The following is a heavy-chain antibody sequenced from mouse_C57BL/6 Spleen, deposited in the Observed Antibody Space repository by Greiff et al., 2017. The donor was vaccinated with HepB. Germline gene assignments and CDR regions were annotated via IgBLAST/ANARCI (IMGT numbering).Heavy chain of an antibody. V-gene: IGHV5-17*01. J-gene: IGHJ3*01. Sequence: EVKVVESGGGLVKPGGSLKLSCAASGFTFSDYGMHWVRQAPEKGLEWVAYISSGSSTIYYADTVKGRFTISRDNAKNTLFLQMTSLRSEDTAMYYWAKDYGSSYAWFAYWGQGTLVTVSA. CDR1: GFTFSDYG. D-gene: IGHD1-1*01. CDR2: ISSGSSTI. CDR3: AKDYGSSYAWFAY.